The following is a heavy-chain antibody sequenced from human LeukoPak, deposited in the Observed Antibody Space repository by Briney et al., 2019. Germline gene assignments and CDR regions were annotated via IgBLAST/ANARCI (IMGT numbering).Heavy chain of an antibody. CDR1: GGSISSSSYY. CDR2: IYYSGST. Sequence: SETLSLTCTVSGGSISSSSYYWGWIRQPPGKGLEWIGSIYYSGSTDYNPSLKSRVTISVDTSKNQFSLKLSSVTAADTAVYYCTRLHSHLGIHIDYWGQGTLVTVSS. CDR3: TRLHSHLGIHIDY. J-gene: IGHJ4*02. D-gene: IGHD5-18*01. V-gene: IGHV4-39*01.